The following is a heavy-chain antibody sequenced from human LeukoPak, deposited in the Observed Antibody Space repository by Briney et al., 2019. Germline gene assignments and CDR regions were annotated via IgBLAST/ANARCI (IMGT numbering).Heavy chain of an antibody. CDR1: GFTFDDYA. CDR3: ARELYCSSTSCYVYAFDI. CDR2: ISWNSGSI. V-gene: IGHV3-9*01. J-gene: IGHJ3*02. D-gene: IGHD2-2*01. Sequence: GGSLRLSCAASGFTFDDYAMHWVRQAPGKGLEWVSGISWNSGSIGYADSVKGRFTISRDNAKNSLYLQMNSLRAEDTALYYCARELYCSSTSCYVYAFDIWGQGTMVTVSS.